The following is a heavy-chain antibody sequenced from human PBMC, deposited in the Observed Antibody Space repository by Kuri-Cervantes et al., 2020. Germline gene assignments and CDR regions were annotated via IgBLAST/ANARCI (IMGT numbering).Heavy chain of an antibody. CDR1: GFTFSSYD. CDR2: IGTAGDT. CDR3: TGRSGDYYGSGSYMRFDP. Sequence: GGSLRLSCAASGFTFSSYDMHWVRQATGKGLEWVSAIGTAGDTYYPGSVKGRFTISRDNAKNSLYLQMNSLRAEDTALYYCTGRSGDYYGSGSYMRFDPWGQGTLVTVSS. D-gene: IGHD3-10*01. V-gene: IGHV3-13*01. J-gene: IGHJ5*02.